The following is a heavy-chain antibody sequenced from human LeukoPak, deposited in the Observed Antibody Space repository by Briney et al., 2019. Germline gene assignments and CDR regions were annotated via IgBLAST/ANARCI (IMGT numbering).Heavy chain of an antibody. CDR3: ARAGGGGRSFDI. J-gene: IGHJ3*02. CDR2: TYYRSKWNN. Sequence: SQTLSLTCAISGDSFSSNSAAWNWIRQSPSRGLEWLGRTYYRSKWNNDYAGSVKSRITINPDTSKNQFSLQLNSVTPEDTAVYCCARAGGGGRSFDIWGQGTMVTVSS. CDR1: GDSFSSNSAA. D-gene: IGHD6-19*01. V-gene: IGHV6-1*01.